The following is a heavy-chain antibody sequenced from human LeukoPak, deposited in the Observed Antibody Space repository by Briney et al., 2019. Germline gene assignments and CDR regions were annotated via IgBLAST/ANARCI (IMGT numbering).Heavy chain of an antibody. CDR2: ISAYNGNT. Sequence: ASVEVSCKASGYTFTSYGISWVRQAPGQGLEWMGWISAYNGNTNYAQKLQGRVTMTTDTSTSTAYMELRSLRSDDTAVYYCATMVRGVTPPYWGQGTLVTVSS. CDR3: ATMVRGVTPPY. V-gene: IGHV1-18*01. J-gene: IGHJ4*02. D-gene: IGHD3-10*01. CDR1: GYTFTSYG.